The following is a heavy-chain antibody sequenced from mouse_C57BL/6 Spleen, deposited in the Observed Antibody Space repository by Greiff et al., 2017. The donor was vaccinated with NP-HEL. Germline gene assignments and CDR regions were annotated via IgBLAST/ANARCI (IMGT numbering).Heavy chain of an antibody. J-gene: IGHJ2*01. CDR1: GYTFTDYE. V-gene: IGHV1-15*01. D-gene: IGHD5-5*01. CDR3: TRRDPLPYFDY. CDR2: IDPETGGT. Sequence: QVQLQQSGAELVRPGASVTLSCKASGYTFTDYEMHWVKQTPVHGLEWIGAIDPETGGTAYNQKFKGKAILTADKSSSTAYMELRSLTSEDSAVYYCTRRDPLPYFDYWGQGTTLTVSS.